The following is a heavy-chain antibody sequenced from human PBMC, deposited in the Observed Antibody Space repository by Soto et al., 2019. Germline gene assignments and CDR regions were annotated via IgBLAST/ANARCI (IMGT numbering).Heavy chain of an antibody. J-gene: IGHJ4*02. CDR3: ARRDCLVVAALDY. Sequence: PSETLSLTCTVSGGSISSSSYYWGWIRQPPGKGLEWIGSIYYSGSTYYNPSLKSRVTISVDTSKNQFSLKLSSVTAADTAVYYCARRDCLVVAALDYCGKGTLFIVFS. CDR2: IYYSGST. CDR1: GGSISSSSYY. D-gene: IGHD2-15*01. V-gene: IGHV4-39*01.